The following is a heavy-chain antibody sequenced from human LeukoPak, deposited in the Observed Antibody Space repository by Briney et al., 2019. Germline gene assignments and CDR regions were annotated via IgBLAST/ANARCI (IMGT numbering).Heavy chain of an antibody. CDR3: ARESGGYDRSPLDYYFDY. CDR1: GFTFSSYG. J-gene: IGHJ4*02. D-gene: IGHD6-25*01. V-gene: IGHV3-33*01. CDR2: IWYDGSNK. Sequence: GFLRLSCAASGFTFSSYGMHWVRQAPGKGLEWVAVIWYDGSNKNYADSVKGRFTISRDNSKNTLYLQMNSLRAEDTAVYYCARESGGYDRSPLDYYFDYWGQGTLVTVSS.